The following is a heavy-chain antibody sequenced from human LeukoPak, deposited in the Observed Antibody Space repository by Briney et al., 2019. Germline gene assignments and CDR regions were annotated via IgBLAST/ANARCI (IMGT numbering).Heavy chain of an antibody. CDR2: IYTSGST. CDR1: GGSISSYY. CDR3: ARLPKDSSGFCSDGRCWVC. D-gene: IGHD2-15*01. V-gene: IGHV4-4*07. J-gene: IGHJ4*02. Sequence: PSETLSLTCTVSGGSISSYYWSWIRQPAGKGLEWIGRIYTSGSTNYNPSLKSRVTISVDTSKNQFSLKLSSVTAADTAVYYCARLPKDSSGFCSDGRCWVCWSQGTLVTVSS.